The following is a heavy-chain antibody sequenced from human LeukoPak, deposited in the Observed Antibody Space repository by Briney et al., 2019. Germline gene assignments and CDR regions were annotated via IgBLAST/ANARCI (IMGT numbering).Heavy chain of an antibody. V-gene: IGHV3-20*04. D-gene: IGHD6-6*01. CDR1: GFPFDDYG. CDR2: INWNGGST. Sequence: GGSLRLSCAASGFPFDDYGMSWVRQAPGKRLEWVSGINWNGGSTRYADSVKGRFTISRDNAKNSLYLQMNSLRAEDTALYYCAAHEYSSSPADYWGQGTLVTVSS. CDR3: AAHEYSSSPADY. J-gene: IGHJ4*02.